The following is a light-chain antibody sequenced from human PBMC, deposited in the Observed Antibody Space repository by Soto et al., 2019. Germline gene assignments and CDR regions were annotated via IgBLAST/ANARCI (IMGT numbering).Light chain of an antibody. CDR2: DDN. J-gene: IGLJ3*02. V-gene: IGLV2-8*01. CDR1: SSDVGVYNY. CDR3: ISYAGSSIWV. Sequence: QSALTQPPSASGSPGQSVTISCTGTSSDVGVYNYVSWYQQHPGKAPKLMIYDDNKRPSGVPDRFSGSKSGNTASLTVSGLQAEDEADYYCISYAGSSIWVFGGGTKLTVL.